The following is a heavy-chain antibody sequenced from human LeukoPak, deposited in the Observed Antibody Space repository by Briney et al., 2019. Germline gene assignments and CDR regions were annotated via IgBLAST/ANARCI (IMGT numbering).Heavy chain of an antibody. CDR2: ILPYNGNT. CDR1: GYTFTSYG. V-gene: IGHV1-18*01. CDR3: ARPYDFWSGCEALHDAFDI. J-gene: IGHJ3*02. Sequence: GASVKVSCKASGYTFTSYGITWVRQAPGQGLEWVGWILPYNGNTKYAQKLQGRVTMTTDTSTSTAYMELRSLRSDDTAVYYCARPYDFWSGCEALHDAFDIWGQGTMVTVSS. D-gene: IGHD3-3*01.